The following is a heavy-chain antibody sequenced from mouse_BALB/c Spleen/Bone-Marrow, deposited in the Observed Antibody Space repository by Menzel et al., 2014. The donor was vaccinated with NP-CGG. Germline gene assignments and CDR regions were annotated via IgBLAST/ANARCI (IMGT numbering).Heavy chain of an antibody. CDR3: TRGGNWEDFDY. CDR1: GFTFSSFG. V-gene: IGHV5-17*02. Sequence: EVQVVESGGGLVQPGGSRKLSCAASGFTFSSFGMHWVRQAPEKGLEWVAYISSGSSPIFYADTVKGRFTISRDNPENTLFLQMTSLRSEDTAIYYCTRGGNWEDFDYWGQGTTLTVSS. CDR2: ISSGSSPI. J-gene: IGHJ2*01. D-gene: IGHD4-1*01.